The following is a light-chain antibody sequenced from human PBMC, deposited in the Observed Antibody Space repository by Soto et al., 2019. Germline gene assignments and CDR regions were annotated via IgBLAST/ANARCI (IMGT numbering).Light chain of an antibody. Sequence: EIVLTQSPGTLSLSPGQRATLSCRASQRLSASDIAWYQQKPGQAPKFLIYGVSSRATGIPDRFSGSGSGTDFTLTISRLEPEDFAVYHCQQRSNWPPTWTFGQGTKVDIK. CDR3: QQRSNWPPTWT. CDR1: QRLSASD. J-gene: IGKJ1*01. V-gene: IGKV3D-20*02. CDR2: GVS.